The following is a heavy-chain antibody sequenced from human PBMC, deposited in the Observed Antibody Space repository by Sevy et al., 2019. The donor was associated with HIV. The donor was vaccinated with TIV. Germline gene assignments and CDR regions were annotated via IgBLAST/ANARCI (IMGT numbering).Heavy chain of an antibody. V-gene: IGHV4-39*01. CDR1: GGYISSSSYY. Sequence: SETLSLTCTVSGGYISSSSYYWGWIRQPPGKGLEWIGSIYYSGSTYYNPSLKSRVTISVDTSKNQFSLKLSSVTAADTAVYYCARHDYGDYDPYYFDYWGQGTLVTVSS. CDR3: ARHDYGDYDPYYFDY. D-gene: IGHD4-17*01. CDR2: IYYSGST. J-gene: IGHJ4*02.